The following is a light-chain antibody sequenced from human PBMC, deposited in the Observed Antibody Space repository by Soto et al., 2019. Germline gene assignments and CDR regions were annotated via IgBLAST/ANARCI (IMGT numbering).Light chain of an antibody. Sequence: DIQMTQSPSTLCGTVGDRVTITCRASQTISSWLAWYQQKPGKAPKLLIYKASTLKSGVPSRFSGSGSGTEFTLTISSLQPDDFATYYCQHYNSYSEAFGQGTKADI. CDR1: QTISSW. V-gene: IGKV1-5*03. J-gene: IGKJ1*01. CDR3: QHYNSYSEA. CDR2: KAS.